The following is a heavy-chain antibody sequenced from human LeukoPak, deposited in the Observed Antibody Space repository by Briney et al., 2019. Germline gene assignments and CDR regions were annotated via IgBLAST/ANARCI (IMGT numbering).Heavy chain of an antibody. CDR1: GFTFSSYG. Sequence: PGRSLRLSCAASGFTFSSYGMHRVRQAPGKGLERVAVIWYDGSNKYYADSVKARFTISRDNSKNTLYLQMNSLRAEDTAVYYCAKGEADDSSGADAFDIWGQGTMVTVSS. V-gene: IGHV3-33*06. J-gene: IGHJ3*02. CDR2: IWYDGSNK. CDR3: AKGEADDSSGADAFDI. D-gene: IGHD3-22*01.